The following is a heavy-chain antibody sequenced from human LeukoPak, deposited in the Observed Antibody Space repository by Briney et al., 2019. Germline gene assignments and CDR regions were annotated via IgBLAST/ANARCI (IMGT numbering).Heavy chain of an antibody. V-gene: IGHV1-46*01. CDR2: INPSGGST. Sequence: GASVKVSCKASGYTFTSYYMHWVRQAPGQGLEWMGIINPSGGSTSYAQKFQGRVTMTRDMSTSTVYMELSSLRSEDTAVYYCARDGNIVLVPAAIEDYYYYYMDVWGKGTTVTVSS. D-gene: IGHD2-2*02. J-gene: IGHJ6*03. CDR1: GYTFTSYY. CDR3: ARDGNIVLVPAAIEDYYYYYMDV.